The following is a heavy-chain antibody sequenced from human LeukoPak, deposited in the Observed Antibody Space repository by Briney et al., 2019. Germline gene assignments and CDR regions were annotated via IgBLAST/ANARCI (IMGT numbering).Heavy chain of an antibody. D-gene: IGHD2-15*01. J-gene: IGHJ6*02. V-gene: IGHV4-34*01. CDR2: INHSGST. CDR1: GXFSGXY. CDR3: ARVVARNGMDV. Sequence: GXFSGXYWSWIXQPPGKGLEWIGEINHSGSTNYNPSLKSRVTISVDTSKNQFSLKLSSVTAADTAVYYCARVVARNGMDVWGQGTTVTVSS.